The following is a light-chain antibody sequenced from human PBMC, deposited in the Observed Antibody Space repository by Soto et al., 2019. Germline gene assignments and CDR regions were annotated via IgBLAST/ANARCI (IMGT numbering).Light chain of an antibody. V-gene: IGKV3-20*01. CDR3: HHYET. J-gene: IGKJ1*01. Sequence: IGLTHSPGTLSLSPGDRATLSCRASQSVSRSYLGWYQQKPGQAPRLLMYGASSRAACVPDRFSGSGSGTEFTLTISRLEPEDFTVYYCHHYETFGQGSKV. CDR1: QSVSRSY. CDR2: GAS.